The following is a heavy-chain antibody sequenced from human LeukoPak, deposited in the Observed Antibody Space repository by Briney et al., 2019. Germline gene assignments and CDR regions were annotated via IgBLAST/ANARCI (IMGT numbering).Heavy chain of an antibody. J-gene: IGHJ4*02. CDR3: ARLAAAATPPLY. CDR1: GFTVSSNY. Sequence: GGSLRLSCAASGFTVSSNYMSWVRQAPGKGLEWVSLIYSGGSPYYADSVKGRFTISRDNSNNTLYLQMNSLRAEDTAVYYCARLAAAATPPLYWGQGTLVAVSS. CDR2: IYSGGSP. D-gene: IGHD6-13*01. V-gene: IGHV3-53*01.